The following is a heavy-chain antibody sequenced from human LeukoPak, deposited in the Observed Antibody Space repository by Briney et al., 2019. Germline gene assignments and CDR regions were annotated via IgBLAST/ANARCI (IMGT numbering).Heavy chain of an antibody. CDR2: IIPIFGTA. CDR1: GYTFTSYA. Sequence: ASVKVSCKASGYTFTSYAISWVRQAPGQGLEWKGGIIPIFGTANYAQKFQGRVTITADKSTSTAYMELSSLRSEDTAVYYCARGLYYDILTGYHEYWYFDLWGRGTLVTVSS. J-gene: IGHJ2*01. CDR3: ARGLYYDILTGYHEYWYFDL. D-gene: IGHD3-9*01. V-gene: IGHV1-69*06.